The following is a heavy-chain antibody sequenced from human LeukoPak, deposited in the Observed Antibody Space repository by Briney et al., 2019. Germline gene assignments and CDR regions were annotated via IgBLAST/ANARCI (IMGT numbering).Heavy chain of an antibody. CDR1: GGSISSYY. CDR2: IYYSGST. Sequence: PSETLSLTCTVPGGSISSYYWSWIRQPPGKGLEWIGYIYYSGSTNYNPSLKSRVTISVDTSKNQFSLKLSSVTAADTAVYYCASIELLWFGELLYNYWGQGTLVTVSS. D-gene: IGHD3-10*01. V-gene: IGHV4-59*01. J-gene: IGHJ4*02. CDR3: ASIELLWFGELLYNY.